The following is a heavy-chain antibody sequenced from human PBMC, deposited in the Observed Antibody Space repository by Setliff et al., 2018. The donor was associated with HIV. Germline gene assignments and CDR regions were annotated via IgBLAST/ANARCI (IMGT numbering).Heavy chain of an antibody. CDR1: GGSISGRSYY. V-gene: IGHV4-39*07. CDR2: IHISGTA. Sequence: SETLSLTCNVSGGSISGRSYYWGWIRQPPGKGLEWIGQIHISGTANYNPSLKRRVTISIDTSKHQFSLKLTSVTAADTAVYYCARDVMEWFGNYFDNWGQGALVTVSS. D-gene: IGHD3-3*01. CDR3: ARDVMEWFGNYFDN. J-gene: IGHJ4*02.